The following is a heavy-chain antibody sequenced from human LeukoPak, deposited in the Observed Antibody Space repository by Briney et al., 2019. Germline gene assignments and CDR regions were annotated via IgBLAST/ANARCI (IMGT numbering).Heavy chain of an antibody. V-gene: IGHV3-21*01. J-gene: IGHJ4*02. Sequence: PGGSLRLSCAASGFTFSTYTLNWVRQAPGKGLEWVSFISSSGSYMSYADSVKGRFTISRDNAVSSLYLQMNSLRAEDTAIYYCARDRYGDYGFDYWGQGTLVTVSS. D-gene: IGHD4-17*01. CDR1: GFTFSTYT. CDR3: ARDRYGDYGFDY. CDR2: ISSSGSYM.